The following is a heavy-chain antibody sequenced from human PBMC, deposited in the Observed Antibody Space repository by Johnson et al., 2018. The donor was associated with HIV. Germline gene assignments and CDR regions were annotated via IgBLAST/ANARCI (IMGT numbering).Heavy chain of an antibody. CDR3: ARDGESQQLPLGDAFDV. D-gene: IGHD6-13*01. Sequence: VQLVESGGGLVKPGGSLRLSCAASGFSVSDSYMNWVRQAPGQGLEWVSVLYSGGNTYYADSVRGRFTISRDTSKNTLYLQMNSLRAEDTAMYYCARDGESQQLPLGDAFDVWGQGTMVTVSS. J-gene: IGHJ3*01. V-gene: IGHV3-66*01. CDR1: GFSVSDSY. CDR2: LYSGGNT.